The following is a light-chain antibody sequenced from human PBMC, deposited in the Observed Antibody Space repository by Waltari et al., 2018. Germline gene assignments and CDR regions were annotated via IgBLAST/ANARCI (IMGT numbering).Light chain of an antibody. CDR2: GVP. V-gene: IGLV2-18*02. Sequence: QSPLTQPPSVSGSPGQSVTISCTGTSSDVGRYDRVSWYQQSPGTAPKLLIYGVPSRPSGVPDRLSGSKSGNTASLTISGRQAEDEGDYYCSSYTTSSTFVFGTGTEVTVL. CDR3: SSYTTSSTFV. CDR1: SSDVGRYDR. J-gene: IGLJ1*01.